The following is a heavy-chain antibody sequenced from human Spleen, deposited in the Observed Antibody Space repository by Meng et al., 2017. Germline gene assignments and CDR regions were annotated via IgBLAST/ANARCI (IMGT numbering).Heavy chain of an antibody. V-gene: IGHV4-39*07. CDR1: GCSISSSYYY. CDR3: AREYLGTYSTFDAFDI. CDR2: IYYSGTT. Sequence: SDTLSLTCTVSGCSISSSYYYWGWIRQPPGKGLEWIGSIYYSGTTYYNPSLKSRLTISVDTSKNHFSLSLSSVTAADTAFYYCAREYLGTYSTFDAFDIWGQGTMVTVSS. J-gene: IGHJ3*02. D-gene: IGHD1-1*01.